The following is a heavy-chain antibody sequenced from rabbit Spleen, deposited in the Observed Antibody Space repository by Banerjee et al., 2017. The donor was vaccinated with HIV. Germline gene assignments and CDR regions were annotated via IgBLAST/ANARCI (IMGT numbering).Heavy chain of an antibody. D-gene: IGHD1-1*01. CDR3: ARATTNIQTDL. CDR1: GFDLSLYYY. Sequence: QQQLEESGGGLVQPEGSLALTCTASGFDLSLYYYMCWVRQAPGKGLEWIACIYISSSGYTYYASWAKGRFTISKTSSTTVTLQMTSLTAADTATYFCARATTNIQTDLWGQGTLVPVS. J-gene: IGHJ3*01. V-gene: IGHV1S45*01. CDR2: IYISSSGYT.